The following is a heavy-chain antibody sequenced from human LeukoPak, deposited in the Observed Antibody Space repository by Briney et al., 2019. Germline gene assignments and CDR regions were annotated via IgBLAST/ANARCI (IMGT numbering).Heavy chain of an antibody. V-gene: IGHV4-61*10. D-gene: IGHD1-14*01. CDR1: GDSISSGNYY. Sequence: SQTLSLTCTVSGDSISSGNYYWTWIRQPAGKGLEWIGYIYYSGSTNYNPSLKSRVTISVDTSKNQFSLKLSSVTAADTAVYYCAGAGLYNYYYYYMDVWGKGTTVTISS. CDR2: IYYSGST. CDR3: AGAGLYNYYYYYMDV. J-gene: IGHJ6*03.